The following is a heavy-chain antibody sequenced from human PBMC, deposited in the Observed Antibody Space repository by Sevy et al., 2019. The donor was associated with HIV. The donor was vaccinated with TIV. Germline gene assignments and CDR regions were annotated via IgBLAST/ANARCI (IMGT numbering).Heavy chain of an antibody. CDR1: GFIFSSYE. D-gene: IGHD1-26*01. CDR3: AKDGRRGNLNPGLH. J-gene: IGHJ4*02. CDR2: ISQSGGTT. V-gene: IGHV3-23*01. Sequence: GGSLRLSCAASGFIFSSYEMSWVRQAPGKGLEWVSHISQSGGTTYYSDSVKGRFTISRDNSKNTIYLQMNSLRPEDTAVYYCAKDGRRGNLNPGLHWGQGTLVTVSS.